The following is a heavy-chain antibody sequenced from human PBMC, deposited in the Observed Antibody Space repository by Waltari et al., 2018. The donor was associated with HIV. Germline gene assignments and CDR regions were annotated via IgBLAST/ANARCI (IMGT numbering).Heavy chain of an antibody. CDR3: ARGIGDSSGYYLLLAY. CDR2: IFRGGST. D-gene: IGHD3-22*01. J-gene: IGHJ4*02. CDR1: GFTVSNNY. Sequence: EVQLVESGGGLIQPGGSLRLSCAASGFTVSNNYLSWVRQAPGKGLEWVSVIFRGGSTYYADSVKGRSTISRDNSKNTFYFQMNSLRAEDTAVYYCARGIGDSSGYYLLLAYWGQGTLVTVSS. V-gene: IGHV3-53*01.